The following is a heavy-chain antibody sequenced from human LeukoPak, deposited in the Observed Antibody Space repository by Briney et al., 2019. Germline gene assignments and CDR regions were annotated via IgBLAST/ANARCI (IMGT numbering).Heavy chain of an antibody. CDR1: GGSFSGYY. V-gene: IGHV4-34*01. CDR3: ARQVYWYFDL. Sequence: PSETLSLTCAVYGGSFSGYYWSWIRQPPGKGLEWIGEINHSGSTNYNPSLKSRVTISVDTSKNQLSLKLSSVTAADTAVYYCARQVYWYFDLWGRGTLVTVSS. CDR2: INHSGST. J-gene: IGHJ2*01.